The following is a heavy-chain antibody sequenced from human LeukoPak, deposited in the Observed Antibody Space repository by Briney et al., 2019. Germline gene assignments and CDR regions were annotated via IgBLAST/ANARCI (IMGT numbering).Heavy chain of an antibody. J-gene: IGHJ4*02. Sequence: SETLSLTCTVSGGSISSSSYYWTWIRQPPGKGLEWIGYIYSSGSTNYNPSLKSRVTISVDTSKNRFSLKLSSVTAADTAVYYCARGTFRGSYSIYFDYWGQGTLVTVSS. CDR2: IYSSGST. CDR1: GGSISSSSYY. V-gene: IGHV4-61*01. CDR3: ARGTFRGSYSIYFDY. D-gene: IGHD1-26*01.